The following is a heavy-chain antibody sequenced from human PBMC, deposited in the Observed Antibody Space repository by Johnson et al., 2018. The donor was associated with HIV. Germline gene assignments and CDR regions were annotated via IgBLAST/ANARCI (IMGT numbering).Heavy chain of an antibody. D-gene: IGHD6-13*01. J-gene: IGHJ3*02. V-gene: IGHV3-30*02. Sequence: VQLVESGGGVVQPGGSLRLSCAASGFAFSNYGLHWVRQSPGRGLEWVAFIRYDESDKYYADSVKGRFTMSRDNSKNTLYLQMNSLRAEDTAVYYCAKDPRSSSWYWDAFDIWGQGTMVTVSS. CDR1: GFAFSNYG. CDR2: IRYDESDK. CDR3: AKDPRSSSWYWDAFDI.